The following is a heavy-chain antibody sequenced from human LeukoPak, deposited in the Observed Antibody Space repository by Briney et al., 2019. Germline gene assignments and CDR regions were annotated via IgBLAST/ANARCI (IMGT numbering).Heavy chain of an antibody. D-gene: IGHD3-22*01. CDR3: ARTYYYDSSGYLGRDYYYYMDV. J-gene: IGHJ6*03. CDR2: IYPGDSDT. CDR1: GYSFTSYW. V-gene: IGHV5-51*01. Sequence: GESLKISCKGSGYSFTSYWIGWVRQLPGKGLEWMGIIYPGDSDTRYSPSFQGQVTISADKSFSTAYLQWSSLKASDTAMYYCARTYYYDSSGYLGRDYYYYMDVWGKGTTVTVSS.